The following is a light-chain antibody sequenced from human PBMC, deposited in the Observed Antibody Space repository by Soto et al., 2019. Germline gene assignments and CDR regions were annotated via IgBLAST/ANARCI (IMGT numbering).Light chain of an antibody. CDR3: QQYKNWRT. Sequence: EIVLTQSPATLSLSAGERATISCRASHSVSSNLAWYQQKPDQAPRLLIYDASTRATGIPARISGSGSGTEFTLTISSLQSEDFAVYYCQQYKNWRTFGQGTKVDIK. V-gene: IGKV3-15*01. CDR1: HSVSSN. CDR2: DAS. J-gene: IGKJ1*01.